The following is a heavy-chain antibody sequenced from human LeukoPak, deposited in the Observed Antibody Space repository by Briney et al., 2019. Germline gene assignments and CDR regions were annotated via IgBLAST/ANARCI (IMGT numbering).Heavy chain of an antibody. V-gene: IGHV3-21*01. CDR2: ISSSSSYI. CDR1: GFSFSNYG. Sequence: GRSLRLSCVASGFSFSNYGFHWVRQAPGKGLEWVSSISSSSSYIYYADSVKGRFTISRDNAKNSLYLQMNSLRAEDTAVYYCARVAGYSSGWYYDYWGQGTLVTVSS. CDR3: ARVAGYSSGWYYDY. D-gene: IGHD6-19*01. J-gene: IGHJ4*02.